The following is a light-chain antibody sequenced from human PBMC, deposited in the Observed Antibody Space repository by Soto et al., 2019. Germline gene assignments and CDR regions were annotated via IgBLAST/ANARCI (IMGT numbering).Light chain of an antibody. CDR1: SSDIGGYNS. CDR2: DVT. CDR3: SSYTDRKNLV. J-gene: IGLJ1*01. Sequence: QSALAQSPSASGSPGQSVTISCTGTSSDIGGYNSVSWYQQHPGKAPKVMIYDVTKRPSGVPDCFSGSKSGNTASLTVSALQAEDEADYYCSSYTDRKNLVFGTGTKVTVL. V-gene: IGLV2-8*01.